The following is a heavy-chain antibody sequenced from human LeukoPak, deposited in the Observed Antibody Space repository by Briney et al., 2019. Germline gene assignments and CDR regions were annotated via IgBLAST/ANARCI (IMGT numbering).Heavy chain of an antibody. J-gene: IGHJ6*03. D-gene: IGHD3-3*01. CDR3: ARVYYDFWSGYNRSAHSRYYYYYYMDV. V-gene: IGHV4-4*02. Sequence: SETLSLTCAVSGGSTSSSNWWSWVRQPPGKGLEWIGEIYHSGSTNYNPSLKSRVTISVDKSKNQFSLKLSSVTAADTAVYYCARVYYDFWSGYNRSAHSRYYYYYYMDVWGKGTTVTVSS. CDR2: IYHSGST. CDR1: GGSTSSSNW.